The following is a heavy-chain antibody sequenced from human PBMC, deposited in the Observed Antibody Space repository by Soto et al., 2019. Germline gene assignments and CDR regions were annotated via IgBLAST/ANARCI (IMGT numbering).Heavy chain of an antibody. V-gene: IGHV4-39*01. CDR1: GGSISSSSYY. CDR3: ARHVSDPPAYNWFDP. Sequence: SETLSLTCTVSGGSISSSSYYWGWIRQPPGKGLEWIGSIYYSGSTYYNPSLKSRVTISVDTSKNQFSLKLSSVTAADTAVYYCARHVSDPPAYNWFDPWGQGTLVTVSS. J-gene: IGHJ5*02. CDR2: IYYSGST.